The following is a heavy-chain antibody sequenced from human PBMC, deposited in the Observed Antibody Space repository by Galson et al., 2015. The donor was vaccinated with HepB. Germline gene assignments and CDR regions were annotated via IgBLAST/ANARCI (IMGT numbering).Heavy chain of an antibody. CDR1: GFTFGSHA. D-gene: IGHD1-1*01. V-gene: IGHV3-48*02. CDR2: VSSSSNAI. CDR3: ARDPGISDNYYYFGC. J-gene: IGHJ4*02. Sequence: LRLSCAASGFTFGSHAMNWVRQAPGQGLEWISFVSSSSNAIYYADSVRGRFTISRDNAKNSLHLQMNSLRDEDTAVYFCARDPGISDNYYYFGCWGQGTLVTVSS.